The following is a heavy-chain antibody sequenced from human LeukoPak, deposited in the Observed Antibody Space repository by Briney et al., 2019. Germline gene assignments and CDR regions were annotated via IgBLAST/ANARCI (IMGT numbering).Heavy chain of an antibody. Sequence: GSLRLSCAASGFTFSSYAMSWVRPAPGKGLEWVSAISGTGGRTYYADSVKGRFTISRDNSKNTLYLQMNSLRAEDTAVYYCAIEPASSGWFDPWGQGTLVAVSS. D-gene: IGHD6-19*01. CDR3: AIEPASSGWFDP. CDR2: ISGTGGRT. V-gene: IGHV3-23*01. J-gene: IGHJ5*02. CDR1: GFTFSSYA.